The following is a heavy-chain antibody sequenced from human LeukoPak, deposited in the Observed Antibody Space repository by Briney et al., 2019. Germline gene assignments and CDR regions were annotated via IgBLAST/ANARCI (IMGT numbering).Heavy chain of an antibody. D-gene: IGHD1-7*01. Sequence: GGSLRLSCAASGFTFSTYWMYWVRQAPGKGLVFVSGISGDGRSTRYADSVKGRFTISRDNSKNMLYLQMNSLRAEDTAVYYCISYNWNFLNDYWGQGTLVTVSS. CDR1: GFTFSTYW. CDR2: ISGDGRST. CDR3: ISYNWNFLNDY. J-gene: IGHJ4*02. V-gene: IGHV3-74*01.